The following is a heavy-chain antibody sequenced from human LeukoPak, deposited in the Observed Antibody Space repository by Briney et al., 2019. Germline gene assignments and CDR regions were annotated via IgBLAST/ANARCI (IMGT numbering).Heavy chain of an antibody. Sequence: PGESLRLSCAASGFTFSNSDMHWVRQAPGKGLEWVSAIGTAGDTYYAVSVKGRFTICRENAKNSLYLQMNSLRPGDTAVYYCAREGPTVGSKWDNWYFDLWGRGTLVTVSS. V-gene: IGHV3-13*01. CDR3: AREGPTVGSKWDNWYFDL. CDR2: IGTAGDT. CDR1: GFTFSNSD. J-gene: IGHJ2*01. D-gene: IGHD1-26*01.